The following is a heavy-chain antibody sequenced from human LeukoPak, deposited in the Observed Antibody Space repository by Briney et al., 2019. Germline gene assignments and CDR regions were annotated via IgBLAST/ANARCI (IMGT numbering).Heavy chain of an antibody. CDR3: ARPTGIAVAGRTGGNLGY. CDR1: GYTFTSYG. J-gene: IGHJ4*02. D-gene: IGHD6-19*01. V-gene: IGHV1-18*01. Sequence: ASVKVSCKASGYTFTSYGISWVRQAPGQGLEWMGWISAYNGNTNYAQKLQGRVTMTTDTSTSTAYMELRSLRSDDTAVYYCARPTGIAVAGRTGGNLGYWGQGTLVTVSS. CDR2: ISAYNGNT.